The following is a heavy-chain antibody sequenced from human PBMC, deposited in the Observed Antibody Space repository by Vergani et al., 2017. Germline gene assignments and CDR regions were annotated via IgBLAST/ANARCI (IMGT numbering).Heavy chain of an antibody. D-gene: IGHD3-16*02. J-gene: IGHJ5*02. Sequence: QLQLQESGPGLVKPSETLSLTCPVSGRPISSSCYYLGWIRQPPGKGLEWIGSIYYSGSTYYNPSLKSPVTISVDTSKNQFPLKLSSVTAADTAVYYCARDGLITFGGVIVPNNWFDPWGQGTLVTVSS. CDR2: IYYSGST. CDR3: ARDGLITFGGVIVPNNWFDP. V-gene: IGHV4-39*07. CDR1: GRPISSSCYY.